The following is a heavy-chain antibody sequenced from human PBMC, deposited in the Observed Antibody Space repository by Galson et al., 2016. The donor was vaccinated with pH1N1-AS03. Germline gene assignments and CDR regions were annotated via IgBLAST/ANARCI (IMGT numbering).Heavy chain of an antibody. D-gene: IGHD3-16*02. J-gene: IGHJ4*02. CDR2: IDPSGGPT. CDR3: ARRYYFDY. CDR1: GYTLTRYY. Sequence: SVKVSCKASGYTLTRYYMHWVRQAPGQGLEWMGIIDPSGGPTTYAPKFQGRITITTDTSARTVYMELVNLRSEDTAVYYCARRYYFDYWGQGTLVTVSS. V-gene: IGHV1-46*01.